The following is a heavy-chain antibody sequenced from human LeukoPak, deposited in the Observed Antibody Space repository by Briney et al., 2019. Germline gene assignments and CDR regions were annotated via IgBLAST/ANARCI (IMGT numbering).Heavy chain of an antibody. J-gene: IGHJ4*02. CDR1: GFTFSSYG. V-gene: IGHV3-23*01. CDR2: ISGSGGST. D-gene: IGHD5-18*01. Sequence: PGGSLRLSCAASGFTFSSYGMSWVRQAPGKGLEWVSAISGSGGSTYYADFVKGRFTISRDNAENTLYLQMNSLRAEDTAIYYCAKNGAYSYEDYFDYWGQGTLVTVSS. CDR3: AKNGAYSYEDYFDY.